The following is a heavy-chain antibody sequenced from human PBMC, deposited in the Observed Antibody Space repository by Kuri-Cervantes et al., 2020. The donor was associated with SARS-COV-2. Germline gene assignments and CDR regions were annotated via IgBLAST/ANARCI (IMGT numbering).Heavy chain of an antibody. CDR3: AREAYYDFWSGYHTRTDYFDY. Sequence: GESLKISCAASGFTFSSYAMHWVRQAPGKGLEWVAVISYDGSSKYYADSVKGRFTISRDTSKNTLYLQMNSLRAEDTAVYYCAREAYYDFWSGYHTRTDYFDYWGQGTLVTVSS. V-gene: IGHV3-30-3*01. J-gene: IGHJ4*02. CDR2: ISYDGSSK. CDR1: GFTFSSYA. D-gene: IGHD3-3*01.